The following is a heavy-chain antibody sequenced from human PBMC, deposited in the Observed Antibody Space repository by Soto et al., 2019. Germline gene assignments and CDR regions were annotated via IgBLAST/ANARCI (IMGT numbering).Heavy chain of an antibody. CDR3: ASGQQLVRNY. CDR2: IYHSGST. J-gene: IGHJ4*02. Sequence: QLQLQESGSGLVKPSQTLSLTCAVSGGSIISVGYSWSWIRQPPGKGLEWIGYIYHSGSTYYNPSLKSRVTISVDRSKNQFSLKLSSVTAADTAVYYCASGQQLVRNYWGQGTLVTVSS. V-gene: IGHV4-30-2*01. CDR1: GGSIISVGYS. D-gene: IGHD6-13*01.